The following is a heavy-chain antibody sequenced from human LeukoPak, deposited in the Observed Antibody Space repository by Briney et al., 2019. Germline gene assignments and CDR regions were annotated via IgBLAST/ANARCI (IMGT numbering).Heavy chain of an antibody. Sequence: GGSLRLSCAASGFSFSSFAMTWVRQAPGKGLEWVSTIRSNGAAAYNADSVKGRFTISRDNSKNTVYLQMNSLTAEDTAIYYCARGQEFDDGVFDSWGQGTLVTVSS. CDR2: IRSNGAAA. CDR3: ARGQEFDDGVFDS. CDR1: GFSFSSFA. J-gene: IGHJ4*02. V-gene: IGHV3-23*01. D-gene: IGHD1-1*01.